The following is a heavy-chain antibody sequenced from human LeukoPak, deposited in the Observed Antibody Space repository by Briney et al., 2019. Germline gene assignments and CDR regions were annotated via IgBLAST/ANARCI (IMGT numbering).Heavy chain of an antibody. CDR2: INHSGST. J-gene: IGHJ5*02. V-gene: IGHV4-34*01. CDR3: ARGRKIVLT. D-gene: IGHD2/OR15-2a*01. Sequence: SETLSLTCAVYGGSFSGYYWSWIRQPPGKGLEWIGEINHSGSTNYNPSLKSRVTISVDTSKNQFSLKLSSVTAADTAVYYCARGRKIVLTWGQGTLVTVSS. CDR1: GGSFSGYY.